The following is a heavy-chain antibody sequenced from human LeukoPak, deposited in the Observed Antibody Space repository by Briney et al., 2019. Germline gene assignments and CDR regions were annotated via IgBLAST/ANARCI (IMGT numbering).Heavy chain of an antibody. V-gene: IGHV4-34*01. CDR3: ARGYCRGGSCYFFWYFDL. D-gene: IGHD2-15*01. CDR2: VNHSGST. J-gene: IGHJ2*01. CDR1: NGSFNSYY. Sequence: PSETLSLTCAVYNGSFNSYYWSWIRQPPGKGREWIGEVNHSGSTNYTPSLKDRVTISLDTSKNQFSLKLSSVTAADTAVYYCARGYCRGGSCYFFWYFDLWGRGTLVTVSS.